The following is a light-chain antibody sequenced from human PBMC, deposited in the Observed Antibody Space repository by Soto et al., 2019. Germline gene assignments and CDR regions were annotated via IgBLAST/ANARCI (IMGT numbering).Light chain of an antibody. J-gene: IGKJ4*01. CDR2: GAS. CDR1: QSLVYSDGKTY. V-gene: IGKV2D-29*01. Sequence: IVLTQTPLSLSVTPGQPASISCKSAQSLVYSDGKTYLYWYLQKPGQPPQPLIYGASNRFSGVQERFSGSGSETDFTLTSSRVEAEDVGVYFCMQSIRRLTFGGGTKVDIK. CDR3: MQSIRRLT.